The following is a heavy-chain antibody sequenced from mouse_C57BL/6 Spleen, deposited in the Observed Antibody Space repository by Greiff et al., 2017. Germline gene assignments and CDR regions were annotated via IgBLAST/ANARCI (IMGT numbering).Heavy chain of an antibody. V-gene: IGHV5-17*01. CDR3: ATYYYGSSSYAMDY. D-gene: IGHD1-1*01. Sequence: EVKVVESGGGLVKPGGSLKLSCAASGFTFSDYGMHWVRQAPEKGLEWVAYISSGSSTIYYADTVKGRFTISRDNAKNTLFLQMTSLRSEDTAMYYCATYYYGSSSYAMDYWGQGTSVTVSS. J-gene: IGHJ4*01. CDR2: ISSGSSTI. CDR1: GFTFSDYG.